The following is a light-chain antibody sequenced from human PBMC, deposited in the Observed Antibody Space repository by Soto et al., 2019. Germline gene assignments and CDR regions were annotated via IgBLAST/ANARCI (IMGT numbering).Light chain of an antibody. V-gene: IGLV2-14*01. J-gene: IGLJ2*01. CDR1: SSNIGAGYD. Sequence: QSLLTQPPSVSGAPGQRVTISCTGSSSNIGAGYDVHWYQQHPGKAPKLMIYEVSNRPSGVSNRFSGSKSGNTASLTISGLQAEDEADYYCSSYTSSSTIVVVGGGTKVTVL. CDR2: EVS. CDR3: SSYTSSSTIVV.